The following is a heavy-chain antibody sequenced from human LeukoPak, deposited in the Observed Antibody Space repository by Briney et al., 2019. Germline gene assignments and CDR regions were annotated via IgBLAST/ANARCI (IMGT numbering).Heavy chain of an antibody. D-gene: IGHD3-22*01. CDR3: ATQGTTKYYDSSFDY. V-gene: IGHV1-24*01. CDR2: FDPEDGET. Sequence: APVKVSCKVSGYTLTELSMHWVRQAPGKGLEWMGGFDPEDGETIYAQKFQGRVTMTEDTSTDTAYMELSSLRSEDTAVYYCATQGTTKYYDSSFDYWGQGTLVTVSS. J-gene: IGHJ4*02. CDR1: GYTLTELS.